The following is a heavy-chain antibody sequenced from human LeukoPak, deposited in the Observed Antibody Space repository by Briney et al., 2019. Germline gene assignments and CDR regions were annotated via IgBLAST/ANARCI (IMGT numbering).Heavy chain of an antibody. D-gene: IGHD6-19*01. CDR2: ISWNGGNI. Sequence: GGSLRLSCAASGFTFAEYAMHCVRHAPGKGLEWVPGISWNGGNIAYAASVKGRFTISRDNAKTSLYLQMNSLRGEDTAVYYCAKEPYSSGWYSNYYGMDVWGQGTTVTVSS. J-gene: IGHJ6*02. V-gene: IGHV3-9*01. CDR3: AKEPYSSGWYSNYYGMDV. CDR1: GFTFAEYA.